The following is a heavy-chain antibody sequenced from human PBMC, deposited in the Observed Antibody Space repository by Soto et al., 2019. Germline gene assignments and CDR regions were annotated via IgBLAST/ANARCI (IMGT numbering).Heavy chain of an antibody. CDR1: GGTFSSYA. CDR3: ARDPRKFGGMYYFDY. CDR2: IIPIFGTA. Sequence: QVQLVQSGAEVKKPGSSVKVSCKASGGTFSSYAMSWVRQAPGQGLEWMGGIIPIFGTANYAQKFQGRVTITADESTSTAYMELSSLRSEDTAVYYCARDPRKFGGMYYFDYWGQGTLVTVSS. D-gene: IGHD3-10*01. V-gene: IGHV1-69*01. J-gene: IGHJ4*02.